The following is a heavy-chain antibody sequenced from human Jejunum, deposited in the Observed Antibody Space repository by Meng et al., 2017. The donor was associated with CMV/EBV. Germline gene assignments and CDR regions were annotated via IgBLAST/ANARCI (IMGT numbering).Heavy chain of an antibody. CDR3: VRGRREGSHPYYAYGMDV. CDR2: IGNPGDK. CDR1: TFDNYA. Sequence: TFDNYAMHWVRQASGRGLEWVSMIGNPGDKHYSPIVKGRFIIFRDVAKNSLDLQMTALRVDDTGVYHCVRGRREGSHPYYAYGMDVWGPGTTVTVSS. V-gene: IGHV3-13*01. J-gene: IGHJ6*02. D-gene: IGHD3-3*01.